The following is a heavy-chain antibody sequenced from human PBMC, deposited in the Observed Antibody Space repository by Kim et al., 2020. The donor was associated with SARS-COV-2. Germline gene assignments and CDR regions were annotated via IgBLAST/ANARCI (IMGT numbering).Heavy chain of an antibody. Sequence: SETLSLTCAVSGGSISSSNWWSWVRQPPGKGLEWIGEIYHSGSTNYNPSLKSRVTISVDKSKNQFSLKLSSVTAADTAVYYCARVVNIVVVVAASNDAFDIWGQGTMVTVSS. D-gene: IGHD2-15*01. J-gene: IGHJ3*02. CDR1: GGSISSSNW. CDR3: ARVVNIVVVVAASNDAFDI. V-gene: IGHV4-4*02. CDR2: IYHSGST.